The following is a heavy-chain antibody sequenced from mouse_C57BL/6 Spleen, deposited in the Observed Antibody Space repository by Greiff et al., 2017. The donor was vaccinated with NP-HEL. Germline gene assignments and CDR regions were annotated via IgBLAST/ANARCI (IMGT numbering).Heavy chain of an antibody. CDR2: INPGSGGT. D-gene: IGHD2-3*01. V-gene: IGHV1-54*01. J-gene: IGHJ4*01. Sequence: VQLQQSGAELVRPGTSVKVSCTASGYAFTNYLIEWVQQRPGQGLEWIGVINPGSGGTNYNEKFKGKATLTADKSSSTAYMQLSSLTSEDSAVYFCARYDGYYADYWGQGTSVTVSS. CDR3: ARYDGYYADY. CDR1: GYAFTNYL.